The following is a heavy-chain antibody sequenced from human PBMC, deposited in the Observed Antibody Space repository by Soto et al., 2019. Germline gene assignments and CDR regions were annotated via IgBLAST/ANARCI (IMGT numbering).Heavy chain of an antibody. J-gene: IGHJ5*01. V-gene: IGHV4-30-2*01. Sequence: SETLSLTCAVSGGAISSGGYSWSWIRQPPGKGLEWIGYVYHSGSTYYNPSLKSRVTISVDRSKNQFSLKLGSVTAADTAVYYCAACDVLGSWFDPWGQGTLVTVSS. CDR3: AACDVLGSWFDP. D-gene: IGHD1-26*01. CDR2: VYHSGST. CDR1: GGAISSGGYS.